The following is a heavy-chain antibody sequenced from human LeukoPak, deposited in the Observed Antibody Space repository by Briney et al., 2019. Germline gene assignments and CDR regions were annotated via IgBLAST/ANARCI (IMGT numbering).Heavy chain of an antibody. J-gene: IGHJ6*03. CDR2: IYYSGST. CDR1: GGSISSHY. V-gene: IGHV4-59*11. D-gene: IGHD6-13*01. Sequence: SETLSLTCTVSGGSISSHYWSWIRQPPGKGLEWIGYIYYSGSTNYNPSLKSRVTISVDTSKNQFSLKLSSVTAADTAVYYCARAISSSWYYYYYCMDVWGKGTTVTVSS. CDR3: ARAISSSWYYYYYCMDV.